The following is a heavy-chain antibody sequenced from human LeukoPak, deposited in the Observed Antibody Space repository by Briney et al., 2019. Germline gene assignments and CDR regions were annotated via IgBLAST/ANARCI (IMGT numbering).Heavy chain of an antibody. CDR1: GFTFSSYT. Sequence: GGSLRLSCAASGFTFSSYTMNWVRQAPGKGLEWASSISSSSSYIYYADSVKGRFTISRDNAKNSLYLQMNSLRAEDTAVYYCARPDEYSYLYGMDVWGQGTTVTVSS. V-gene: IGHV3-21*01. CDR2: ISSSSSYI. D-gene: IGHD5-18*01. CDR3: ARPDEYSYLYGMDV. J-gene: IGHJ6*02.